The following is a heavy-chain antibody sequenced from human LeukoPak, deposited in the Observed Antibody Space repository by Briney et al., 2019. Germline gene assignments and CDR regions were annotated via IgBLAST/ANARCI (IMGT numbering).Heavy chain of an antibody. J-gene: IGHJ4*02. Sequence: PSETLSLTCGVSGGPLSRFYWTWVRQAPGKGLEWIGEVNHSGSANYNPSLKSRVTISLDASQNQFSLSLSSVTAADTAVYFCAKGVDFTVHFARWGQRTRVTVSS. CDR2: VNHSGSA. V-gene: IGHV4-34*01. CDR3: AKGVDFTVHFAR. CDR1: GGPLSRFY. D-gene: IGHD3-3*01.